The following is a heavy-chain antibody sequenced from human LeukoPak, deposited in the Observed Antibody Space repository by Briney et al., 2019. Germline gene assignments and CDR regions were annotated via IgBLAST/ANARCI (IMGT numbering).Heavy chain of an antibody. J-gene: IGHJ6*03. D-gene: IGHD2-2*01. V-gene: IGHV3-7*01. CDR3: AREAYCGGPSCFAVNYMDV. Sequence: GGSLRLSCVASGSGFTFSEFWMGWVRQAPGERLVWVANIKGDGSETYYVDSVKGRFTISRDNVKNSAYLQMNSLRADDTSMYRCAREAYCGGPSCFAVNYMDVWGKGTTVTVSS. CDR1: GSGFTFSEFW. CDR2: IKGDGSET.